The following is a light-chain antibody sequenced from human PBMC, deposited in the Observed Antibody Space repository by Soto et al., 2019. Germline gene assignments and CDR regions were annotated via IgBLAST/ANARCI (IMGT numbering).Light chain of an antibody. CDR2: GGS. V-gene: IGKV3-20*01. CDR3: QDFDSPQWT. CDR1: QRASRQY. J-gene: IGKJ1*01. Sequence: VLTQSPDTLSLSPGERATLSCRASQRASRQYLSWYQQRPDQPPRLLIYGGSMRADGMPDRFSGSGSGSEFTLTINRLEPEDFAVYYCQDFDSPQWTFGQGTKVEI.